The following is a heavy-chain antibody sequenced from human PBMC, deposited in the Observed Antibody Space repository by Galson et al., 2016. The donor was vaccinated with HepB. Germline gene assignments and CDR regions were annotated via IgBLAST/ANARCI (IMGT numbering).Heavy chain of an antibody. CDR1: GITFRTYN. CDR2: ISRGSSYI. V-gene: IGHV3-21*06. CDR3: ARERLDNSGYSYHDSFDI. D-gene: IGHD3-22*01. J-gene: IGHJ3*02. Sequence: SLRLSCAASGITFRTYNMNWVRQAPGKRLEWVSSISRGSSYIYYADSMKGRFTVSRDNAKILLYLQMNSLRVVDTAMYYCARERLDNSGYSYHDSFDIWCQATLVTVSS.